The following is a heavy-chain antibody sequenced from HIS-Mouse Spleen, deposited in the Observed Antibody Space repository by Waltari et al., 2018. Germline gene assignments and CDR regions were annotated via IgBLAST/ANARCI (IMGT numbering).Heavy chain of an antibody. Sequence: QVKLVESGGGLVKPGGSLRPSCAASGFTFRDYSMSWIRQAPGKGLEWVSYISSSGSTIYYADSVKGRFTISRDNAKNSLYLQMNSLRAEDTAVYYCARADSGYDLGYYFDYWGQGTLVTVSS. CDR2: ISSSGSTI. D-gene: IGHD5-12*01. CDR3: ARADSGYDLGYYFDY. J-gene: IGHJ4*02. V-gene: IGHV3-11*01. CDR1: GFTFRDYS.